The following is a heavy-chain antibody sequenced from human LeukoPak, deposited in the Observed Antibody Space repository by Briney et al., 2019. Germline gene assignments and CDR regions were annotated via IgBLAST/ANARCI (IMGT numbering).Heavy chain of an antibody. Sequence: GGSLRLSCAASGFTFSSYAMHWVRQAPGKGLEWVAVISYDGSNKYYADSVKGRFTISRDNSKNTLYLQMNSLRAEDTAVYYCARDPVGPGLSSGWKKFDYWGQGTLVIVSS. CDR1: GFTFSSYA. CDR2: ISYDGSNK. CDR3: ARDPVGPGLSSGWKKFDY. J-gene: IGHJ4*02. D-gene: IGHD6-19*01. V-gene: IGHV3-30-3*01.